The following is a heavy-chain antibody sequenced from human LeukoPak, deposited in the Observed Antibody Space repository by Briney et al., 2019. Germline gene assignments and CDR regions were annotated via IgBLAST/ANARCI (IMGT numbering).Heavy chain of an antibody. D-gene: IGHD3-3*01. V-gene: IGHV4-30-4*01. CDR2: IYYSGST. J-gene: IGHJ6*04. CDR1: GGSISSGDYY. Sequence: PSQTLSLTCTVSGGSISSGDYYWRWIRQPPGKGLECIGYIYYSGSTYYNPSLKSRVTISVDTSKNQFSLKLRSVTAADTAVYYCARSRFGVAKSGMDVWGKGTTVTVSS. CDR3: ARSRFGVAKSGMDV.